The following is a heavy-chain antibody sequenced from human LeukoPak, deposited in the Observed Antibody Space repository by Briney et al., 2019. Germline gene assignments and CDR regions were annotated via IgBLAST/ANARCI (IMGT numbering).Heavy chain of an antibody. CDR2: ISSSGSTI. Sequence: PGGSLRLSCAASGFTFSDYYMSWIRQAPGKGLEWVSYISSSGSTIYYADSVKGRFTISRDNAKNSLYLQMNSLRAEDTAVYYCAREQSGYYYYYMDVWGKGTTVTVSS. CDR1: GFTFSDYY. CDR3: AREQSGYYYYYMDV. J-gene: IGHJ6*03. D-gene: IGHD3-10*01. V-gene: IGHV3-11*04.